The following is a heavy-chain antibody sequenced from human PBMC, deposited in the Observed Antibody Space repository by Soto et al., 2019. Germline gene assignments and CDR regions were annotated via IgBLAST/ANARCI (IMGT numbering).Heavy chain of an antibody. Sequence: EVQLVESGGGLVQPGRSLRLSCAASGFNFDDYAMHWVRQVPGKGLEWVSGINWNSGSIGYADSVKGRFAISRDNAKNSLHLQMNSLRAEDTAFYYCVKDESINWYSGHFRHWGQGTLVTVS. V-gene: IGHV3-9*01. CDR3: VKDESINWYSGHFRH. J-gene: IGHJ1*01. D-gene: IGHD6-13*01. CDR2: INWNSGSI. CDR1: GFNFDDYA.